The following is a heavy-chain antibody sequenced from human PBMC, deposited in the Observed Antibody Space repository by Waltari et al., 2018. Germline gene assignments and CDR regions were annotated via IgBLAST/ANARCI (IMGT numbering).Heavy chain of an antibody. CDR1: GFTFDDYT. CDR2: ISWDGGST. J-gene: IGHJ4*02. D-gene: IGHD3-22*01. V-gene: IGHV3-43*01. Sequence: EVQLVESGGVVVQHGGSLRLSCAASGFTFDDYTMHWVRQAPGKGLEWVSLISWDGGSTYYADSVKGRFTISRDNSKNSLYLQMNSLKTEDTALYYCAKDMGPSRYDSSGYFDYWGQGTLVTVSS. CDR3: AKDMGPSRYDSSGYFDY.